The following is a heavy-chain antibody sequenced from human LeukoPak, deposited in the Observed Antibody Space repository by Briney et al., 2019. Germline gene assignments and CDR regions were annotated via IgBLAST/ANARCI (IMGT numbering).Heavy chain of an antibody. J-gene: IGHJ6*04. CDR3: ARDRMDV. CDR1: GGSFSGYY. V-gene: IGHV3-11*04. Sequence: LSLTCAVYGGSFSGYYWSWIRQPPGKGLEWVSYISSSSSTIYYADSVKGRFTISRDNAKNSLYLQMNGLRAEDTAVYYCARDRMDVWGKGTTVTVSS. CDR2: ISSSSSTI.